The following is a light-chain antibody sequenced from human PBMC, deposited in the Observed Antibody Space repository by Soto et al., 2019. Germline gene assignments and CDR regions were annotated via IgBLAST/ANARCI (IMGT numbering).Light chain of an antibody. CDR1: QNINTW. J-gene: IGKJ1*01. Sequence: QMTQSPSTLSASVGDRVTITCRASQNINTWLAWYQQKPGKAPRLLIYRASSLENGVPSRFGGRGSGTQFIFTISSLQPDDYATYYCQQYSSDSTFGQGTKVEIK. V-gene: IGKV1-5*03. CDR3: QQYSSDST. CDR2: RAS.